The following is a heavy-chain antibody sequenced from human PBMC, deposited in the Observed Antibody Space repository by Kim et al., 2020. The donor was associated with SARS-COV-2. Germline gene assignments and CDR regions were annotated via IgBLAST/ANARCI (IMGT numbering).Heavy chain of an antibody. J-gene: IGHJ5*02. V-gene: IGHV4-34*01. Sequence: PDLRSRVTISVATSKNQFSRKLHSVTAADTAVYYCARSWFGELCPGCFDPWGQGTLVTVSS. D-gene: IGHD3-10*01. CDR3: ARSWFGELCPGCFDP.